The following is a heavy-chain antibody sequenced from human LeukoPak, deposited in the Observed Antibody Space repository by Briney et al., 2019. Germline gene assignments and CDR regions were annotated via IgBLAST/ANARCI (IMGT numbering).Heavy chain of an antibody. D-gene: IGHD2-2*01. V-gene: IGHV1-18*01. CDR1: GYTFTSYG. CDR2: ISAYNGNT. CDR3: ARDCSSTSCYAFYYYGMDV. Sequence: GASVKVSCKASGYTFTSYGISWVRQAPGQGFEWMGWISAYNGNTNYAQKLQGRVTMTTDTSTSTAYMGLRSLRSDDTAVYYCARDCSSTSCYAFYYYGMDVWGQGTTVTVSS. J-gene: IGHJ6*02.